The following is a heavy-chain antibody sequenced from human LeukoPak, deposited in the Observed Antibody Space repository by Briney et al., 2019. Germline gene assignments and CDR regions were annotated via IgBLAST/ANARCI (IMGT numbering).Heavy chain of an antibody. J-gene: IGHJ4*02. CDR1: GFTFSSYW. CDR2: IKQDGSEK. Sequence: PGGSLRLSCAASGFTFSSYWMSWVRQAPGKGLEWVANIKQDGSEKYYVDSVKGRFTISRDNAKNSLYLQMNSLRAEDTAVYYCARVTPYGLFKPFDYWGQGTLVTVSS. D-gene: IGHD4-17*01. V-gene: IGHV3-7*01. CDR3: ARVTPYGLFKPFDY.